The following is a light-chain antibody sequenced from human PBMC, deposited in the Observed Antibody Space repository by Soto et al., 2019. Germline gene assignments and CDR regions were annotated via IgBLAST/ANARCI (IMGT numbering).Light chain of an antibody. CDR3: NSYTSNSTPHFV. CDR1: SSDVGGYNY. Sequence: QSALTQPASVSGSPGQSITFSCTGTSSDVGGYNYVSWYQQHPGKAPKLMIYDVSNRPSGVSDRVSGAKSGNTGSLTISGLQAEDEADYYCNSYTSNSTPHFVFGTGTNVTVL. V-gene: IGLV2-14*01. CDR2: DVS. J-gene: IGLJ1*01.